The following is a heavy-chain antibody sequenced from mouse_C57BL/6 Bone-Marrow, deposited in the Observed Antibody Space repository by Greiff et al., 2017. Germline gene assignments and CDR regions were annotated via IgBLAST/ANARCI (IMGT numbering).Heavy chain of an antibody. CDR1: GFNIKDDY. CDR3: TTVNYGSSPFAY. CDR2: IDTENGDT. D-gene: IGHD1-1*01. V-gene: IGHV14-4*01. Sequence: EVQLKESGAELVRPGASVKLSCTASGFNIKDDYLHWVKQRPEQSLVWIGWIDTENGDTEYASKFQGKATITADTSSNTAYLQRSSLTSEDTAVYYCTTVNYGSSPFAYWGQGTLVTVSA. J-gene: IGHJ3*01.